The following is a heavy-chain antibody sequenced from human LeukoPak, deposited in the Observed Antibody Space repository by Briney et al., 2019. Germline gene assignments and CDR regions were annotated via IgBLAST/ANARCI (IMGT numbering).Heavy chain of an antibody. CDR2: IRYDGSKK. D-gene: IGHD4-11*01. CDR3: AKDRDYNYFDY. CDR1: GFTSSNYG. J-gene: IGHJ4*02. V-gene: IGHV3-30*02. Sequence: GGSLRLSCVASGFTSSNYGMHWVRQAPGKGREWVAFIRYDGSKKYYADSVKGRFTISRDNSKNTLYLQMNSLRAEDTAVYYCAKDRDYNYFDYWGQGTLVTVSS.